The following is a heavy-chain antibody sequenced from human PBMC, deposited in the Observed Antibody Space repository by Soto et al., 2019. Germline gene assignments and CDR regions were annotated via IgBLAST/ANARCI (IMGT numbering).Heavy chain of an antibody. V-gene: IGHV3-66*01. J-gene: IGHJ4*02. D-gene: IGHD3-10*01. CDR3: ARGEGSGSKALGN. CDR2: IQDGGSI. Sequence: DVLLEESGGAFVQPGGSLRLPCPASGFTVRNNYMTWVRQAPGKGLECVAVIQDGGSISYANSLSDRLTISRDNTKNTVFLDMNNLRPEDTAVYFCARGEGSGSKALGNWGQGTLVTLSS. CDR1: GFTVRNNY.